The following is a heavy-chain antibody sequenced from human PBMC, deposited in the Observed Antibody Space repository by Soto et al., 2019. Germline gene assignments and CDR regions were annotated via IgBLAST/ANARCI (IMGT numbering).Heavy chain of an antibody. CDR1: GGSVSSGSYY. CDR3: ARAYGDYVFDY. Sequence: SETLSLTCTVSGGSVSSGSYYWSWIRQPPGKGLEWIGYIYYSGSTNYNPPLKSRVTISVDTSKNQFSLKLSSVTAADTAVYYCARAYGDYVFDYWGQGTLVTVSS. CDR2: IYYSGST. D-gene: IGHD4-17*01. J-gene: IGHJ4*02. V-gene: IGHV4-61*01.